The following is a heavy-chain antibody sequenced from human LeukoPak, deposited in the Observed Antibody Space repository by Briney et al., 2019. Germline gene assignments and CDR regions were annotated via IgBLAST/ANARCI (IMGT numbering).Heavy chain of an antibody. CDR1: GGSISSYY. V-gene: IGHV4-4*07. CDR3: ARDNRILEWLGDWFDP. J-gene: IGHJ5*02. Sequence: SETLSLTCTVSGGSISSYYWSWIRQPAGKGLEWIGRIYTSGSTNYNPSLKSRVTMSVDTSKNQFSLKLSSVTAADTAVYYCARDNRILEWLGDWFDPWGQGTLVTVSS. D-gene: IGHD3-3*01. CDR2: IYTSGST.